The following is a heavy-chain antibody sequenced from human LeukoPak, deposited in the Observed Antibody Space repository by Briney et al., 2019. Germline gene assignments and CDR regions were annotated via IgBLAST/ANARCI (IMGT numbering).Heavy chain of an antibody. Sequence: SETLSLTCTVSGGSISRYYWSWIRQPPGKGLEWIGFIYYSGSTYYNPSLKSRTIISVDASKNQFSLILNSVTAADTALYFCSRGGDASKAGKYWGQGALVTVSS. CDR2: IYYSGST. V-gene: IGHV4-59*12. CDR3: SRGGDASKAGKY. CDR1: GGSISRYY. D-gene: IGHD3-10*01. J-gene: IGHJ4*02.